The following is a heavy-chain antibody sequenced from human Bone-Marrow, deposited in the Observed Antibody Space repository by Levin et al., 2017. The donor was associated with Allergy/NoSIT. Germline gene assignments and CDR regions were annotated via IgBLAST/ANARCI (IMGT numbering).Heavy chain of an antibody. D-gene: IGHD2-21*02. CDR1: GFSFTNAW. Sequence: GESLKISCVASGFSFTNAWMSWVRQAPGKGLEWVGHIKDNSYGGTTDYAAPVKGRFIISRDDSKNILNLQMNSLKTEDTAVYYCTTDCGGDCYSGNYYTMDVWGQGTSVTVSS. CDR3: TTDCGGDCYSGNYYTMDV. J-gene: IGHJ6*02. CDR2: IKDNSYGGTT. V-gene: IGHV3-15*01.